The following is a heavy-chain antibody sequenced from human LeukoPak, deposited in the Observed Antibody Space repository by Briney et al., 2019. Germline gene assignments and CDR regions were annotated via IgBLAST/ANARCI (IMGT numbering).Heavy chain of an antibody. CDR2: IYYSGST. V-gene: IGHV4-39*01. J-gene: IGHJ3*02. CDR1: GGSISSSGYY. Sequence: SETLSLTCTVSGGSISSSGYYWGWTRQPPGEGLEWIGSIYYSGSTYYNPSLKSRVTFSVDTSKNQFSLKLSSVTAADTAVYYCARLLSSDWYKGAFDIWGQGTMVTVSS. D-gene: IGHD6-19*01. CDR3: ARLLSSDWYKGAFDI.